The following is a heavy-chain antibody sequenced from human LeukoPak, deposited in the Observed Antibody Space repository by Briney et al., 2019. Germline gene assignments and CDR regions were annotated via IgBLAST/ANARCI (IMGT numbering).Heavy chain of an antibody. D-gene: IGHD1-26*01. CDR3: ARDQPRRGPGNHDY. V-gene: IGHV1-18*01. CDR2: ISGYDGKT. Sequence: ASVKVSCKASGYTFTIYGINWVRQAPGQGLERVGWISGYDGKTDYEQKLRDRVTMLRDTATSTVYMELRSLTTDDTAVYYCARDQPRRGPGNHDYWGQGTLVTVSS. CDR1: GYTFTIYG. J-gene: IGHJ4*02.